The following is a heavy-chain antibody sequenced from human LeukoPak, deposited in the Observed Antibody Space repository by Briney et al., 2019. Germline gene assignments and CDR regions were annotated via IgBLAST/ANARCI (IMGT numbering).Heavy chain of an antibody. J-gene: IGHJ4*02. V-gene: IGHV3-48*03. CDR1: GFTFSSYE. D-gene: IGHD3-10*01. CDR2: ISSSGSTI. CDR3: ARSSSPYYYGSGSDQAPYY. Sequence: GGSLRLSCAASGFTFSSYEMNWVRRAAGKGLEWVSYISSSGSTIYYADSVKGRFTISRDNAKSSLCLQMNSLRAEDTAVYYCARSSSPYYYGSGSDQAPYYWRQGTLVTVSS.